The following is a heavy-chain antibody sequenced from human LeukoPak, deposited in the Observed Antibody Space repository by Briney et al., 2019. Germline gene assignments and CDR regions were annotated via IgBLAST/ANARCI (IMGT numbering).Heavy chain of an antibody. J-gene: IGHJ2*01. D-gene: IGHD6-19*01. Sequence: GGSLRLSCTASGFTFGDYAMSWVRQAPGKGLEWVGFIRSKAYGGTTEYAASVKGRFTISRDDSKSIAYLQMNGLKTEDTAVYYCTREGPGWDYWYFDLWGRGTLVTVSS. CDR1: GFTFGDYA. CDR3: TREGPGWDYWYFDL. CDR2: IRSKAYGGTT. V-gene: IGHV3-49*04.